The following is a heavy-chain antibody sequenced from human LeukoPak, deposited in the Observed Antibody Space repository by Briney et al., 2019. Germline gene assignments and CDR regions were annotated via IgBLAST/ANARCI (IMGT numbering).Heavy chain of an antibody. CDR2: INAYNGDT. J-gene: IGHJ4*02. CDR3: ARDGSGVWFDY. D-gene: IGHD3-10*01. Sequence: ASVKVSCKASNYTFTSYGISWVRQAPGQGLEWMAWINAYNGDTNYAQKLQGRVTLTTDTSTSTAYMELRSLRSDDTAIYYCARDGSGVWFDYWGQGTLVTVSS. CDR1: NYTFTSYG. V-gene: IGHV1-18*01.